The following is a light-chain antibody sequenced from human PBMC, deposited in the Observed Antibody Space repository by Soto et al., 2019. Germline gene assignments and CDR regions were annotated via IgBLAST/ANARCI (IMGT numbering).Light chain of an antibody. CDR2: DVD. Sequence: QSALTQPRSVFGSPGQSVTISCTGTSSDVGGYNYVSWYQHHPGKAPKLMIYDVDKRPSGGPGRFSGSKSGNTASLTISGLQAEDEADYYCCSYAGSYPFVFGTGTKVTVL. CDR3: CSYAGSYPFV. J-gene: IGLJ1*01. CDR1: SSDVGGYNY. V-gene: IGLV2-11*01.